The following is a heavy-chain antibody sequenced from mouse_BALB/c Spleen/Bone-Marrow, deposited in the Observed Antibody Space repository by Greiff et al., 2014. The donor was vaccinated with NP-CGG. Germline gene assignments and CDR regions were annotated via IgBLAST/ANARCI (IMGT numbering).Heavy chain of an antibody. J-gene: IGHJ2*01. D-gene: IGHD3-3*01. V-gene: IGHV1-54*01. CDR3: ARRDGSYFDY. CDR2: INPGSGGT. Sequence: QVQLKESGAELVRPGTSVKVSCKASGYVFTNYLIEWVKQGPGQGLEWIGMINPGSGGTNYNEKFKGKATLTADKSSSTTYMQLSSLTSDDSAVYFCARRDGSYFDYWGQGTTLTVSS. CDR1: GYVFTNYL.